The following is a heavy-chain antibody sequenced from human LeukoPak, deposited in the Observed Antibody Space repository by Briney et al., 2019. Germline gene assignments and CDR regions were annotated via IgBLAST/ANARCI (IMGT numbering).Heavy chain of an antibody. CDR2: IYSGGST. J-gene: IGHJ4*02. V-gene: IGHV3-66*01. CDR3: ARAPPTWSTYYFDY. Sequence: PGGSLRLSCAASGFTVSSNYMSWARQAPGKGLEWVSVIYSGGSTYYADSVKGRFTISRDNSKNTLYLQMNSLRAEDTAVYYCARAPPTWSTYYFDYWGQGTLVTVSS. CDR1: GFTVSSNY. D-gene: IGHD2/OR15-2a*01.